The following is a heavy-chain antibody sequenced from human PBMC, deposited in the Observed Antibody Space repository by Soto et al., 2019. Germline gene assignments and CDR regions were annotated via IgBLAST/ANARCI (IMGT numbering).Heavy chain of an antibody. D-gene: IGHD3-22*01. V-gene: IGHV4-30-4*01. J-gene: IGHJ4*02. Sequence: SETLSLTCTVSGGSISSGDYYWSWIRQPPGKGLEWIGYIYYSGSTYYNPSLKSRVTIPVDTSKNQFSLKLSSVTAADTAVYYCARQVVDLFDYWGQGTLVTVSS. CDR3: ARQVVDLFDY. CDR1: GGSISSGDYY. CDR2: IYYSGST.